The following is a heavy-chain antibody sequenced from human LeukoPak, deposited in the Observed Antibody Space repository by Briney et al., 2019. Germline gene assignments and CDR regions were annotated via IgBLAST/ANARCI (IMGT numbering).Heavy chain of an antibody. V-gene: IGHV4-61*02. CDR3: ARDPRLWFGESAGY. Sequence: SETLSLTCTVSGGSISSGSYYWSWIRQSAGKGLEWIGRIYTSGSTNYNPSLKSRVTISVDTSKNQFSLKLSSVTAADTAVYYCARDPRLWFGESAGYWGQGTLVTVSS. CDR1: GGSISSGSYY. CDR2: IYTSGST. J-gene: IGHJ4*02. D-gene: IGHD3-10*01.